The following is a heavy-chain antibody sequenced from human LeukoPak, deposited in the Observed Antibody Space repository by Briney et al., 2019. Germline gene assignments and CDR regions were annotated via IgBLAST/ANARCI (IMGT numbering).Heavy chain of an antibody. CDR3: ARDSQRVSIAAAGSRF. D-gene: IGHD6-13*01. Sequence: ASVKVSCKASGYTFTSYGISWVRQAPGQGLEWMGWISAYNGNTNYAQKLQGRVTMTTDTSTSTAYMELRSLRSDDTAVYYCARDSQRVSIAAAGSRFWGQRTMVTVSS. CDR1: GYTFTSYG. J-gene: IGHJ3*01. CDR2: ISAYNGNT. V-gene: IGHV1-18*01.